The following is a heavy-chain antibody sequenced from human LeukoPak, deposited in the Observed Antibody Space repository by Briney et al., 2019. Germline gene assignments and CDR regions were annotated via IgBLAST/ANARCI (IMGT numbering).Heavy chain of an antibody. Sequence: GGSLRLSXSASGFTFDDYAVSWFRQAPGKGLEWVGFIRSKAFGGTPEYAASVRGRFTISRDDSKSSAYLQMNSLKTEDTAVYYCTRNTVTVHFDYWSQGTLVTVSS. J-gene: IGHJ4*02. CDR3: TRNTVTVHFDY. CDR1: GFTFDDYA. CDR2: IRSKAFGGTP. D-gene: IGHD4-17*01. V-gene: IGHV3-49*03.